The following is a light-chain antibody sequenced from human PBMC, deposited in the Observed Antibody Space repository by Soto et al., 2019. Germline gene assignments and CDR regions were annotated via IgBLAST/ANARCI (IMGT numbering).Light chain of an antibody. V-gene: IGKV1-5*01. CDR1: QTIRSL. Sequence: DIQMTQSPSTLSASVGDRVTITCRASQTIRSLLAWYQQKPGKAPKALIYDASRLGSGVPSRFSGSGSGTEFTLTISSLQPDDFATYYCQQYQTYATFGQGTRRRL. CDR2: DAS. CDR3: QQYQTYAT. J-gene: IGKJ5*01.